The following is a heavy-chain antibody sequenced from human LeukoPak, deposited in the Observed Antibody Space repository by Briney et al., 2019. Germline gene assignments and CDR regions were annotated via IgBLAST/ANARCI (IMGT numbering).Heavy chain of an antibody. CDR3: AGTYYADFGTTYSLDY. Sequence: PGESLRLSCAASGFTFSSYWLHWVRQTPGKGLVWVSRINSDGSSTTYADSVKGRFTISRDNAKNTLYLQMNNLRAEDTAVYYCAGTYYADFGTTYSLDYWGQGTLVTVSS. J-gene: IGHJ4*02. CDR1: GFTFSSYW. D-gene: IGHD4-17*01. V-gene: IGHV3-74*01. CDR2: INSDGSST.